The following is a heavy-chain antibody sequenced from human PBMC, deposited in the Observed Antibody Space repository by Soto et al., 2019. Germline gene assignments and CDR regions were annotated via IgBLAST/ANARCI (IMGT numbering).Heavy chain of an antibody. V-gene: IGHV1-3*01. CDR3: ARGRDISGGYFDY. J-gene: IGHJ4*02. Sequence: QVQLVQSGAEVKKPGASVKVSCKASGYTFTSYAMHWVRQAPGQRLEWMGWINAGNGNTKYSQKFQGRVTITRDTSASTAYMELRSLRSEDTAVYYCARGRDISGGYFDYWGQGTLVTVSS. CDR2: INAGNGNT. D-gene: IGHD5-12*01. CDR1: GYTFTSYA.